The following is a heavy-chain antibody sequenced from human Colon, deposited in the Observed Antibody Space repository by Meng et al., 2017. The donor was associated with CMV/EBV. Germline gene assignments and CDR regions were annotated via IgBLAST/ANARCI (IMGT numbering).Heavy chain of an antibody. D-gene: IGHD5-18*01. J-gene: IGHJ5*02. Sequence: SLKISCAASGFTFGDYAMHWVRQAPGKGLEWVSAISWNSGSMAYADSVKGRFTISRDNAKNSLYLQMNSLRAEDTAFYYCAKGGAYSYGRNWFDPWGQGTLVTVSS. V-gene: IGHV3-9*01. CDR1: GFTFGDYA. CDR2: ISWNSGSM. CDR3: AKGGAYSYGRNWFDP.